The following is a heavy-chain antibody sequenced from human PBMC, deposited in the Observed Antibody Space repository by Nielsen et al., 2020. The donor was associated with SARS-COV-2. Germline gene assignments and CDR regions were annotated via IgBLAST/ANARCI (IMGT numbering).Heavy chain of an antibody. Sequence: GESLKISCAASGFTLSSYAMGWVRQAAGKGLEWVSVISTSGSTTYYADSVKGRFTISRDNSKNTLYLQMNSLRAEDTAVYYCAKQFRTFSLGMDVWGQGTTVTVSS. CDR1: GFTLSSYA. V-gene: IGHV3-23*01. D-gene: IGHD2/OR15-2a*01. CDR3: AKQFRTFSLGMDV. J-gene: IGHJ6*02. CDR2: ISTSGSTT.